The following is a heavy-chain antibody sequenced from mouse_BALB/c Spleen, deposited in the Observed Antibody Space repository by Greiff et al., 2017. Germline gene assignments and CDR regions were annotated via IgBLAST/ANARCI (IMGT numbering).Heavy chain of an antibody. D-gene: IGHD1-1*01. CDR1: GYTFTSYT. CDR3: ARRDLLLRY. J-gene: IGHJ3*01. CDR2: INPSSGYT. V-gene: IGHV1-4*02. Sequence: QVQLKESAAELARPGASVKMSCKASGYTFTSYTMHWVKQRPGQGLEWIGYINPSSGYTEYNQKFKDKTTLTADKSSSTAYMQLSSLTSEDSADYYCARRDLLLRYWGQGTLVTVSA.